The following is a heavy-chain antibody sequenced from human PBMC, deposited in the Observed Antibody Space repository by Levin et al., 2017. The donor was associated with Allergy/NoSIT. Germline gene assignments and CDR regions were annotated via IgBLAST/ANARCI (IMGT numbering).Heavy chain of an antibody. CDR3: GRITGSGHYVDF. Sequence: SETLSLNCLVSGYSITSGFFWGWIRQSPGRRPEWVGHIYNTGTTYYNPSLQSRASISVDTSSNQFTLNLNSLTAADSAVYFCGRITGSGHYVDFWGQGIRVTVS. V-gene: IGHV4-38-2*01. D-gene: IGHD2-15*01. CDR2: IYNTGTT. J-gene: IGHJ4*02. CDR1: GYSITSGFF.